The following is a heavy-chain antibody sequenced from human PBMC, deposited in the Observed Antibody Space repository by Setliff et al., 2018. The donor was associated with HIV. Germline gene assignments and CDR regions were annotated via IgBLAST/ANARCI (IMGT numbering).Heavy chain of an antibody. J-gene: IGHJ5*02. CDR3: ARGRVIAAAGRGWFDP. D-gene: IGHD6-13*01. Sequence: ASVKVSCKASGYTFTGHYMHWVRQAPGQGLEWMGRINPNSGGTNYAQKFKGRFTMTRDTSISTAYMELSSLRSEDTAVYYCARGRVIAAAGRGWFDPWGQGTLVTVSS. CDR1: GYTFTGHY. CDR2: INPNSGGT. V-gene: IGHV1-2*06.